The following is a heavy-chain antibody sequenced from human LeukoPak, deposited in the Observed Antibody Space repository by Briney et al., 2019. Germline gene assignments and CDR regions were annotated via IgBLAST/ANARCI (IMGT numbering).Heavy chain of an antibody. V-gene: IGHV4-34*01. D-gene: IGHD6-6*01. J-gene: IGHJ5*02. Sequence: SETLSLTCAVYGGSFIGYDWTWIRQPPGKGLEWIGEINHSGGTNYNPSLKSRVTISVDTSKKQFSLKLSSVTAADTAVYYCASLARGGNWFDPWGQGTLVTVSS. CDR3: ASLARGGNWFDP. CDR2: INHSGGT. CDR1: GGSFIGYD.